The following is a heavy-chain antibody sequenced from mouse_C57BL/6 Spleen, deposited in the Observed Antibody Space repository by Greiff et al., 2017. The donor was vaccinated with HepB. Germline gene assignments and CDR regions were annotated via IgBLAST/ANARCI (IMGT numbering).Heavy chain of an antibody. CDR1: GFTFSSYG. D-gene: IGHD1-1*01. Sequence: EVKLMESGGDLVKPGGSLKLSCAASGFTFSSYGMSWVRQTPDKRLEWVATISSEGRYTYYPDSVKGRYTISRDNAKNTLYLQMSSLKSEDTAMYDCIVATHYFDYWGQGTTLTVSS. V-gene: IGHV5-6*01. J-gene: IGHJ2*01. CDR3: IVATHYFDY. CDR2: ISSEGRYT.